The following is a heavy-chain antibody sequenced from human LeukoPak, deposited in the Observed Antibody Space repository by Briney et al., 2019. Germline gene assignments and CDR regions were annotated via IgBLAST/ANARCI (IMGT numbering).Heavy chain of an antibody. CDR3: ACGRGSYAHFDC. CDR1: GGSISSHY. CDR2: IYYSGGT. V-gene: IGHV4-59*08. D-gene: IGHD1-26*01. Sequence: SETLSLTCTVSGGSISSHYWSWIRQPPGKGLEWIGYIYYSGGTHYSASLKSRVSISLDRSKNQFSLKLTSVTAADPAVYYCACGRGSYAHFDCWGQGTLVTVSS. J-gene: IGHJ4*02.